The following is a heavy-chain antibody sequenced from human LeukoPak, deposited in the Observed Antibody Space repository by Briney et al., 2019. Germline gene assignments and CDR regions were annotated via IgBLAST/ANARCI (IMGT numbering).Heavy chain of an antibody. CDR3: ARALVPAAQRLSS. CDR2: INPNTGGT. CDR1: GYTFTGYY. D-gene: IGHD2-2*01. J-gene: IGHJ5*02. V-gene: IGHV1-2*02. Sequence: ASVKVSCTASGYTFTGYYLHWVRQAPGQGLEWMGWINPNTGGTKYAQKFQGRVTMTRDTSISTAYMEMTRLTSDDTAVYYCARALVPAAQRLSSWGQGTLVTVSS.